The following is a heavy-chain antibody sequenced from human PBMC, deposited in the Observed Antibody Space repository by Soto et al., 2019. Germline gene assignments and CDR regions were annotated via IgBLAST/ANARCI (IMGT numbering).Heavy chain of an antibody. D-gene: IGHD3-9*01. CDR2: IYDSGNT. CDR1: GGSISSAYYY. CDR3: ASGYYDILTGRDTKYYFDY. V-gene: IGHV4-30-4*01. J-gene: IGHJ4*02. Sequence: TSETLSLTCTVSGGSISSAYYYWSWIRQPPGKGLEWIGYIYDSGNTYYNPSLKSRVMISVDTSKNQFSLNLSSVTAADTAVYYCASGYYDILTGRDTKYYFDYWGQGALVTVSS.